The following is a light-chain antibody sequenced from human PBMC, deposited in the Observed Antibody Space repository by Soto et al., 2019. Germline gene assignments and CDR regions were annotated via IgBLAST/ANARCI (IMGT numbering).Light chain of an antibody. Sequence: QSVLTQPPSASGTPGQRVTISCSGSGSSIGTNTVNWYRQLPGTAPKLLIYGDNQRPSGVPDRFSGSKSGSSASLAISGLQAEDDADYYCAAWDGSLNNVLFGGGTKRTVL. CDR1: GSSIGTNT. CDR3: AAWDGSLNNVL. J-gene: IGLJ2*01. CDR2: GDN. V-gene: IGLV1-44*01.